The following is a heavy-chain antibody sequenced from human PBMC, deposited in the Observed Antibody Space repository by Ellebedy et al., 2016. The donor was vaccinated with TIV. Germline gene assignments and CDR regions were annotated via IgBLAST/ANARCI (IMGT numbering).Heavy chain of an antibody. CDR2: ISYDGHNK. Sequence: GESLKISCAASGFTFSNYAMHWVRQAPGKGLEWVAIISYDGHNKYYADSVKGPFTISRDNSNNTLYLQMNSLRAEDTAVYYCARPRERWEGSGSLPYWGQGAQVTVSS. V-gene: IGHV3-30*01. CDR3: ARPRERWEGSGSLPY. D-gene: IGHD3-10*01. CDR1: GFTFSNYA. J-gene: IGHJ4*02.